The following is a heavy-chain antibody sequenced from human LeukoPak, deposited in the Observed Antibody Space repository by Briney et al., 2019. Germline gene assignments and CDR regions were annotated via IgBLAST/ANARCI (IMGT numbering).Heavy chain of an antibody. V-gene: IGHV1-69*05. D-gene: IGHD5-18*01. CDR1: GGTFSSYA. CDR3: ATQVQSAMVNYYYYMDV. J-gene: IGHJ6*03. CDR2: IIPIFGTA. Sequence: GASVRVSCKASGGTFSSYAISWVREAPGQGLEWMGGIIPIFGTANYAQKFQGRVTTTTDESTSTAYMELSSLRSEDTAVYYCATQVQSAMVNYYYYMDVWGKGTTVTVSS.